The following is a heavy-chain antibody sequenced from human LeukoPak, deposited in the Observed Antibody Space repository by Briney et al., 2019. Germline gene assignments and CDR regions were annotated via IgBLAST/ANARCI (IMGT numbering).Heavy chain of an antibody. V-gene: IGHV4-59*13. Sequence: SETLSLTCTVSGGSISSYYWGWFRQPPGKGLEWIGYIYSSGSTNYNPSLRSRVTISVDTSKNQFSLKLSSVTAADTAVYYCAGHDSSGTYFQHWGQGTLVTVSS. D-gene: IGHD3-22*01. CDR2: IYSSGST. CDR1: GGSISSYY. J-gene: IGHJ1*01. CDR3: AGHDSSGTYFQH.